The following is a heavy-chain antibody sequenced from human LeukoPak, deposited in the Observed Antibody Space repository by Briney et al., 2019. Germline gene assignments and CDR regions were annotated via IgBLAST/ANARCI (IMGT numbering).Heavy chain of an antibody. V-gene: IGHV1-18*01. CDR3: ARVGYYDFWSGYSAFDY. CDR1: GYTFTSYG. CDR2: ISAYNGNT. Sequence: ASVKVSCKXSGYTFTSYGISWVRQAPRQGLEWMGWISAYNGNTNYSQKLQGRVTMTTDTSTSTAYMELRSLRSDDTAVYYCARVGYYDFWSGYSAFDYWGQGTLVTVSS. D-gene: IGHD3-3*01. J-gene: IGHJ4*02.